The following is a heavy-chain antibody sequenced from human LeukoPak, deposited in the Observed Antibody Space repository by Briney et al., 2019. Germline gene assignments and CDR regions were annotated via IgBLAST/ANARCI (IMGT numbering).Heavy chain of an antibody. D-gene: IGHD1-26*01. J-gene: IGHJ3*02. CDR3: ARVELPAFDI. CDR1: GGSISSGSYY. V-gene: IGHV4-61*02. CDR2: IYTSGST. Sequence: PSETLSLTCTVSGGSISSGSYYWSWIRQPAGKGLEWIGRIYTSGSTNYNPSLKSRVTISVDTSKNQFSLKLSSVTAADTAVYYCARVELPAFDIRGQGTMVTVSS.